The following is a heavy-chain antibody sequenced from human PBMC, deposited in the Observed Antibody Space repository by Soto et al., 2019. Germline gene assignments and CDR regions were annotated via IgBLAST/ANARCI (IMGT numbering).Heavy chain of an antibody. CDR2: ISGSGGTT. CDR3: VLWYYHFWNDYHNVFDP. J-gene: IGHJ5*02. V-gene: IGHV3-23*01. D-gene: IGHD3-3*01. Sequence: EVQFLESGGGLVQPGGSLRLSCAASGFTFSTYAMSWVRQAPGKGLEWVSAISGSGGTTYYADSVKGRFTISRDNSKNTLYLQMNSLRAEDTAVYYCVLWYYHFWNDYHNVFDPWGQGTLVTVSS. CDR1: GFTFSTYA.